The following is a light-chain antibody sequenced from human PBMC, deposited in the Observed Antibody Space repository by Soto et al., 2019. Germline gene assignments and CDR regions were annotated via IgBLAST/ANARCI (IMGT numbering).Light chain of an antibody. CDR3: QQYNNGPPLT. CDR2: GAS. Sequence: EIVMTQSPATLSVSPGERATLSCRASQSVSSNLAWYQQKPGQAPRLLIYGASTRATGIPARFSGSGSGTEFTLTISSLQSEDFAVYYCQQYNNGPPLTFGKGTRLEIK. V-gene: IGKV3-15*01. CDR1: QSVSSN. J-gene: IGKJ5*01.